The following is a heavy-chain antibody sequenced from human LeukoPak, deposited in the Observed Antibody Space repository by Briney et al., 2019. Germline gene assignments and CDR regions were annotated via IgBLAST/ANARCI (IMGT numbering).Heavy chain of an antibody. V-gene: IGHV1-2*02. Sequence: ASVKVSCKASGYTFTGYYMHWVRQAPGQGLEWMRLINLNSGGTNYAQKFQGRVTMTRNTSISTAYMEMSRLRSDDTAVYYCARESPYCTNGVCYMGVDYWGQGTLVTVSS. CDR2: INLNSGGT. CDR1: GYTFTGYY. D-gene: IGHD2-8*01. CDR3: ARESPYCTNGVCYMGVDY. J-gene: IGHJ4*02.